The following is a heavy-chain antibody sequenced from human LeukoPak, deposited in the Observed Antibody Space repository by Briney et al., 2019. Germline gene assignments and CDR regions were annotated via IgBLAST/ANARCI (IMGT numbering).Heavy chain of an antibody. CDR1: GFTFSSYP. Sequence: QPGGSLRLSCAASGFTFSSYPMSWVRQAPGKGLEWVSAIGGSGGSTYYADSVKGRFTISRDNSKNTLYLHVNSLRADDTAVYYCAKSFYSDSSGYSWGTFDYWGQGALVTVSS. CDR2: IGGSGGST. J-gene: IGHJ4*02. V-gene: IGHV3-23*01. CDR3: AKSFYSDSSGYSWGTFDY. D-gene: IGHD3-22*01.